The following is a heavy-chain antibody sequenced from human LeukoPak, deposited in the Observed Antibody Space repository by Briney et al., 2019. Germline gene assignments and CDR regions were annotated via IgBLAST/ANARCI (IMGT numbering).Heavy chain of an antibody. D-gene: IGHD6-13*01. CDR3: AKEGGQHARRWLDY. CDR1: GFTFSSYG. V-gene: IGHV3-30*18. Sequence: PGGSLRLSCAASGFTFSSYGMHWVRQAPGKGLEWVAVISYDGSNKYYADSVKGRFTISRDNSKNTLYLQMNSLRAEDTAVYYCAKEGGQHARRWLDYWGQGTLVTVSS. J-gene: IGHJ4*02. CDR2: ISYDGSNK.